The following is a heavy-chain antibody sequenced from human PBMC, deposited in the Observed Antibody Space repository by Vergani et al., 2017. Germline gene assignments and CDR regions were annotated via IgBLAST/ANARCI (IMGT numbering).Heavy chain of an antibody. J-gene: IGHJ5*02. CDR3: XREGGYCSGGSCYLTIGWFDP. Sequence: QVQLQESGPGLVKPSQTLSLTCTVSGGSISSGGYYWSWIRQHPGKGLEWIGYIYYSGSTYYNPSLKSRVTISVDTSKNQFSLKLSSVTAADTAVYYCXREGGYCSGGSCYLTIGWFDPWGQGTLATVSS. CDR2: IYYSGST. CDR1: GGSISSGGYY. V-gene: IGHV4-31*03. D-gene: IGHD2-15*01.